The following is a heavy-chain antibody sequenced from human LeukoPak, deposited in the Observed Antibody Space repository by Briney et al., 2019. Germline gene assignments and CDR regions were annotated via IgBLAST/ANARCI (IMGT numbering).Heavy chain of an antibody. CDR3: ARGFGDSRGTRFDP. D-gene: IGHD3-22*01. CDR1: GFTFSTYG. V-gene: IGHV3-30*03. CDR2: ISYDGSNK. Sequence: GGSLRLSCAASGFTFSTYGVHWVRQAPGKGLEWVAVISYDGSNKYYADSVKGRFTISRDNAKNSLYLQMSSLRAEDTALYYCARGFGDSRGTRFDPWGQGTLVTVSS. J-gene: IGHJ5*02.